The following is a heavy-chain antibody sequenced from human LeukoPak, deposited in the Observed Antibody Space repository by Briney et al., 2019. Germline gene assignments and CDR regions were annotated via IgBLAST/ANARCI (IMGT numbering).Heavy chain of an antibody. Sequence: PGGSLRLSCAASGFTFSSYNINWVRQAPGKGLEWVSSITGSSSYIYYADSVKGRFTVSRDNAKNSLYLQMNSLRAEDTALYYCAADTRYFFDYWGQGTLVTVSS. J-gene: IGHJ4*02. CDR3: AADTRYFFDY. CDR2: ITGSSSYI. CDR1: GFTFSSYN. V-gene: IGHV3-21*06.